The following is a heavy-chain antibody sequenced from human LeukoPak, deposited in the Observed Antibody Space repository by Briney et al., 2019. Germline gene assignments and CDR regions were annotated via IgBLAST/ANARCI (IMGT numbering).Heavy chain of an antibody. CDR2: ISGSGGST. D-gene: IGHD3-22*01. CDR3: AKDWYYYDSSGYSLMAFDY. J-gene: IGHJ4*02. Sequence: GGSLRLSCAASGFTFSSYAMSWVRQAPGKGLEWVSAISGSGGSTYHADSVKGRFTISRDNSKNTLYLQMNSLRAEDTAVYYCAKDWYYYDSSGYSLMAFDYWGQGTLVTVSS. V-gene: IGHV3-23*01. CDR1: GFTFSSYA.